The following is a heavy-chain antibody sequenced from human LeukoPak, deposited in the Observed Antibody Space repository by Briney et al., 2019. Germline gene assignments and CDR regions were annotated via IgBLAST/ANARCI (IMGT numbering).Heavy chain of an antibody. CDR1: GYTFTGYY. J-gene: IGHJ6*03. CDR3: ARGYQLPSYYYYYMYV. V-gene: IGHV1-2*02. D-gene: IGHD2-2*01. CDR2: INPNSGGT. Sequence: ATVKVSCKASGYTFTGYYIHWVRQAPGQGLEWMGWINPNSGGTNYAQKFQGRVTMTRDTSISTAYMELSRLRSDDTAVYYCARGYQLPSYYYYYMYVWGKGTTVTVSS.